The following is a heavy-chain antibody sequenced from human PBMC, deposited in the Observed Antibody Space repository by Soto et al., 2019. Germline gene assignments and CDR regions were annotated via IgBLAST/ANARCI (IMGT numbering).Heavy chain of an antibody. V-gene: IGHV3-23*01. J-gene: IGHJ6*02. Sequence: GETLKISCAASGFTFNTYAMSWVRQAPGKGLEWVSAISSSGGSTFYADSVKGRFTISRDNSKNTLYLQMNSLSDEDTAVYYCASSRITIFGVVPLGYGMDVWGQGTTVTVSS. D-gene: IGHD3-3*01. CDR2: ISSSGGST. CDR3: ASSRITIFGVVPLGYGMDV. CDR1: GFTFNTYA.